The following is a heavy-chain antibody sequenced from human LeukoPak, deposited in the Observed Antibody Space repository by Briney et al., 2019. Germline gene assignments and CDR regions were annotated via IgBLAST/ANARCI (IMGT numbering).Heavy chain of an antibody. D-gene: IGHD3-3*01. CDR2: MNPNSGNT. J-gene: IGHJ5*02. CDR3: ARVGHVLRFLEWLNVDWFDP. Sequence: ASVKDSCKASGYTFTSYDINWVRQATGQGLEWMGWMNPNSGNTGYAQKFQGRVTMTRNTSISTAYMELSSLRSEDTAVYYCARVGHVLRFLEWLNVDWFDPWGQGTLVTVSS. V-gene: IGHV1-8*01. CDR1: GYTFTSYD.